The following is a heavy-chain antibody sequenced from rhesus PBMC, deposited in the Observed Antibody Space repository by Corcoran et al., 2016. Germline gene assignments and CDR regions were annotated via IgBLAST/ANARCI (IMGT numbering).Heavy chain of an antibody. J-gene: IGHJ4*01. D-gene: IGHD2-2*01. CDR1: GFSLRPPGMG. V-gene: IGHV2-1*01. CDR3: ARRYCTSTTCYAGYFDY. CDR2: IYWDDDK. Sequence: QVTLKESGPALVKPTQTLTLTCTFSGFSLRPPGMGVGWIRKPPGKTLEWLAPIYWDDDKHYSTYLKSRSSISKVTSQTQVVLTMNNMEPVDTATYYCARRYCTSTTCYAGYFDYWGQGVLVTVSS.